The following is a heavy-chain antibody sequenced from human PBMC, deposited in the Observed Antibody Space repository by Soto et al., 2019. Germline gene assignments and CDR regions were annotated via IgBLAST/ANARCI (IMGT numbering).Heavy chain of an antibody. Sequence: QVQLVESGGGLVKPGGSLRLSCAASGFTFSDHYMSWLRQAPGKGLEWVSYISSGGSGIYYADSVKGRFTISRDNGKHSLYLQMNRLSAEDTAVYYCAGVKECSSSSGYARDAFDIWGQGTMVTVSS. V-gene: IGHV3-11*01. CDR2: ISSGGSGI. J-gene: IGHJ3*02. CDR3: AGVKECSSSSGYARDAFDI. D-gene: IGHD2-2*01. CDR1: GFTFSDHY.